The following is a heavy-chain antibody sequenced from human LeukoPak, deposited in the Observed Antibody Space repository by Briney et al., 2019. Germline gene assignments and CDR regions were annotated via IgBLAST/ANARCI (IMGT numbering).Heavy chain of an antibody. CDR2: IIPIFGTA. Sequence: SVKVSCKASGGTFSSYAISWVRQAPGQGLEWMGGIIPIFGTANYAQKFQGRVTITADKSTSTAYMELSSLRSEDTAVYYCERAREYSYGWGFDYWGQGTLVTVSS. CDR1: GGTFSSYA. V-gene: IGHV1-69*06. CDR3: ERAREYSYGWGFDY. J-gene: IGHJ4*02. D-gene: IGHD5-18*01.